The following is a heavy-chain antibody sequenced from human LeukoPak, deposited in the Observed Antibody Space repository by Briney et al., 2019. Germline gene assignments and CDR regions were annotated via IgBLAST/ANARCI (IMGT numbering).Heavy chain of an antibody. CDR2: IYTSGST. Sequence: SSETLSLTCTVSGGSISTYYWSWIRQPAGRGLEWIGRIYTSGSTNYNPSLKSRVTISVDTSKNQFSLKLSSVTAADTAVYYCARGYYGSGGAFDIWGQGTMVTVSS. D-gene: IGHD3-10*01. V-gene: IGHV4-4*07. CDR3: ARGYYGSGGAFDI. J-gene: IGHJ3*02. CDR1: GGSISTYY.